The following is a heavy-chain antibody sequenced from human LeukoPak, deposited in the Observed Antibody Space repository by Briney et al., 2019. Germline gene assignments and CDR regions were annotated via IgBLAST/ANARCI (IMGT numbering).Heavy chain of an antibody. D-gene: IGHD6-19*01. J-gene: IGHJ5*02. V-gene: IGHV5-10-1*01. CDR2: IDPSDSYT. CDR1: GYSFTSYW. CDR3: ARVSCLDVGGSGWYDWFDP. Sequence: AESPKISCKGSGYSFTSYWISWVRQMPGKGLEWMGRIDPSDSYTNYSPSFQGHVTISADKSISTAYLQWSSLKASDTAMYDDARVSCLDVGGSGWYDWFDPWGQGTLVTVSS.